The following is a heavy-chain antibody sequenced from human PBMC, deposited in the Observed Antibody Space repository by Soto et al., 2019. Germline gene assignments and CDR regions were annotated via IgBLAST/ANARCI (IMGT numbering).Heavy chain of an antibody. CDR1: GYTFTSYG. J-gene: IGHJ4*02. Sequence: GASVKVSCKASGYTFTSYGISWVRQAPGQGLEWMGWISAYNGNTNYAQKLQGRVTMTTDTSTSTAYMELRSLRSDDTAVYYCARATNFDWLSHHFDYWGQGTLVTVSS. D-gene: IGHD3-9*01. V-gene: IGHV1-18*01. CDR2: ISAYNGNT. CDR3: ARATNFDWLSHHFDY.